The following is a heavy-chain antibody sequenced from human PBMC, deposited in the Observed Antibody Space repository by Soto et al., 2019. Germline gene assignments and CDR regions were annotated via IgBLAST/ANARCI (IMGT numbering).Heavy chain of an antibody. V-gene: IGHV1-18*04. J-gene: IGHJ3*02. D-gene: IGHD3-16*01. Sequence: VKVSCKTAGYTFTNHVINWVRQATGQGLEWMGWINPYNANTNYAQKVQGRGTMNTDTSTTTAYMDLRSLTSDDTAVYYFARDRVAAIWGDAFDIWGQGTVVTVSS. CDR1: GYTFTNHV. CDR2: INPYNANT. CDR3: ARDRVAAIWGDAFDI.